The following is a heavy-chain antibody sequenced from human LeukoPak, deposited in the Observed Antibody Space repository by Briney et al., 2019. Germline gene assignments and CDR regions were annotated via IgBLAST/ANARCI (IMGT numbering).Heavy chain of an antibody. CDR3: ARRSVAGQVVAFDI. V-gene: IGHV3-74*01. CDR2: INSDGSST. D-gene: IGHD6-19*01. J-gene: IGHJ3*02. CDR1: GFTFSSYW. Sequence: GGSLRLSCAASGFTFSSYWMNWVRQAPGKGLVWVSRINSDGSSTSYADSVKGRFTISRDNAKNTLYLQMNSPRAEDTAVYYCARRSVAGQVVAFDIWGQGTMVTVSS.